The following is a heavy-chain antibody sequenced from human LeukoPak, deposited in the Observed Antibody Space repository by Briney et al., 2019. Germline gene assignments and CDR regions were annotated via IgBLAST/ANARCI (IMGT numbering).Heavy chain of an antibody. V-gene: IGHV3-66*01. D-gene: IGHD6-13*01. J-gene: IGHJ4*02. CDR2: IYSGGAT. CDR3: ARDPSAVALGTYG. CDR1: GVTVGNNY. Sequence: GESLKISCAASGVTVGNNYMIWVRQAPGKGLEWVPRIYSGGATNYADSVKGRFTISRDSSKNTLFLQLNSLRAEDTAVYYCARDPSAVALGTYGWGQGTLVTVSS.